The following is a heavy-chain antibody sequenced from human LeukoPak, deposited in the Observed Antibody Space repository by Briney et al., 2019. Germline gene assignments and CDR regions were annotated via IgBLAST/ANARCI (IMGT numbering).Heavy chain of an antibody. D-gene: IGHD1-26*01. CDR2: FYHNGDT. V-gene: IGHV4-38-2*02. CDR1: GYSISSSYY. J-gene: IGHJ6*03. Sequence: SETLSLTCTVSGYSISSSYYWAWIRQPPGKGLEWIGSFYHNGDTYYNPSLKSRVTISLDTSKNQFSLKLISVTAADTAMYYCAGPRSWDLPDMSVWGIGTAVTVSS. CDR3: AGPRSWDLPDMSV.